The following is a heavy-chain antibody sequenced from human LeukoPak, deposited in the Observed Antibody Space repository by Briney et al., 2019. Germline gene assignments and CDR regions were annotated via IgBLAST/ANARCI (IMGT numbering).Heavy chain of an antibody. Sequence: GASVKVSCKASGYTFTGYYMHWVRQAPGQGLEWMGWINPNSGGTNYAQKFQGRATMTTDTSTSTAYMELRSLRFDDTAVYFCARDFAWGSGGAPIDDNWLDPWGQGTLVTVSS. V-gene: IGHV1-2*02. J-gene: IGHJ5*02. D-gene: IGHD7-27*01. CDR1: GYTFTGYY. CDR2: INPNSGGT. CDR3: ARDFAWGSGGAPIDDNWLDP.